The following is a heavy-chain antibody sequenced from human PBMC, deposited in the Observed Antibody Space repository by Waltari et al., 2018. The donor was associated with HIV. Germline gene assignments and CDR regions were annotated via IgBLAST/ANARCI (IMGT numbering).Heavy chain of an antibody. V-gene: IGHV3-74*01. D-gene: IGHD1-26*01. J-gene: IGHJ4*02. CDR2: IRSGVIGT. CDR3: ASDRGEDSGSYPDY. Sequence: EVQLVESGGGLVQPGGSLRLSCAASGFTFSSYWMHWVRQARGKGLVWVSRIRSGVIGTSDADTVQGRFTMSRDNAKNTLYLQMNSLRVEDTAVYYCASDRGEDSGSYPDYWGQGTLVTDSS. CDR1: GFTFSSYW.